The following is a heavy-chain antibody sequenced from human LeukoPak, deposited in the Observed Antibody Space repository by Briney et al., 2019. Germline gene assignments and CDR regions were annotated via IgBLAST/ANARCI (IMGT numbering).Heavy chain of an antibody. V-gene: IGHV3-23*01. CDR2: ISGSGGST. CDR3: ARAFGCSAGSCYRFFDF. Sequence: GGSLRLSCAASGFTFSSYAMSWVRQAPGKGLEWVSAISGSGGSTYYADSVKGRFTISRDNSKNTLYLQMNSLRAEDTAVYYCARAFGCSAGSCYRFFDFWGQGTLVTVSS. J-gene: IGHJ4*02. CDR1: GFTFSSYA. D-gene: IGHD2-15*01.